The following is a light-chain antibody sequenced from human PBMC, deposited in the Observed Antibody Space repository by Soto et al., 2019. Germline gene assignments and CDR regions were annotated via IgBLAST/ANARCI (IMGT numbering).Light chain of an antibody. CDR2: QIS. V-gene: IGKV2-24*01. Sequence: DFGVTQTPLSSPFTLGQAGSNPRRANPSLVPSDGKTHLGWLQQRPGQPPRLLIYQISNRFSGVPDRFSGSGAGTDFTLRISRVEAEDVGVYYCVQATQWWTFGQGTKVEIK. CDR3: VQATQWWT. J-gene: IGKJ1*01. CDR1: PSLVPSDGKTH.